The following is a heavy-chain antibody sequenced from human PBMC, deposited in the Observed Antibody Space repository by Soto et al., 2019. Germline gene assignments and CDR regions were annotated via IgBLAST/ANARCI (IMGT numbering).Heavy chain of an antibody. CDR3: RAYYTFWTA. D-gene: IGHD3-3*01. J-gene: IGHJ5*02. V-gene: IGHV5-51*01. CDR2: FHPSDSQA. Sequence: EVQLVQSGTEVKKPGDSLKISCEFPGYTFIRNSIAWVRQMPGRGLEWMGLFHPSDSQAKYSPSFQGQVTISVDRSTNTAYLQLNSLTASDNAMYYCRAYYTFWTAWGKRSLVIVSS. CDR1: GYTFIRNS.